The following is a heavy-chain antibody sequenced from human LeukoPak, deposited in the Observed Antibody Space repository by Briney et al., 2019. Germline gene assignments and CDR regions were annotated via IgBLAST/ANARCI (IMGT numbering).Heavy chain of an antibody. Sequence: GGSLRLSCAASGFTFSSYSMNWGRQAPGKGLEWVSSISSSSSYIYYADSVKGRFTISRDNAKNSLYLQMNSLRAEDTAVYYCASLLGNDARRFDYWGQGTLVTVSS. V-gene: IGHV3-21*01. CDR2: ISSSSSYI. D-gene: IGHD1-1*01. CDR1: GFTFSSYS. CDR3: ASLLGNDARRFDY. J-gene: IGHJ4*02.